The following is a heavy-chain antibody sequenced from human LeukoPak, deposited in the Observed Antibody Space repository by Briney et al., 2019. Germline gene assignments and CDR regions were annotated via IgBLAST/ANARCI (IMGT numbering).Heavy chain of an antibody. CDR1: GGSFSGYY. CDR3: ARTLKYYYGSGSYYGFDY. CDR2: INHSGST. Sequence: SETLSLPCAVYGGSFSGYYWSWIRQPPGKGLEWIGAINHSGSTNYNPSLKSRVTISVDTSKNQFSLKLSSVTAADTAVYYCARTLKYYYGSGSYYGFDYWGQGTLVTVSS. J-gene: IGHJ4*02. V-gene: IGHV4-34*01. D-gene: IGHD3-10*01.